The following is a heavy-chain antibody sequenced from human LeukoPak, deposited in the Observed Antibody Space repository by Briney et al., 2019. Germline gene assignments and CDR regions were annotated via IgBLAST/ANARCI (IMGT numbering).Heavy chain of an antibody. Sequence: GGSLRLSCAASGITFSSYAMSWVRQAPGKGLEWVSTISGSGGRTYYADSVKGRFTFSRDNSKNTLYLQMNSLRAEDTAVYYCAKGHGNFWSGFLDYWGQGTLVTVSS. CDR3: AKGHGNFWSGFLDY. V-gene: IGHV3-23*01. D-gene: IGHD3-3*01. CDR1: GITFSSYA. J-gene: IGHJ4*02. CDR2: ISGSGGRT.